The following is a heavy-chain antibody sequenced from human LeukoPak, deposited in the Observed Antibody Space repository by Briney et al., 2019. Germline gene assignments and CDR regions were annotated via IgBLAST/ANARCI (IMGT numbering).Heavy chain of an antibody. V-gene: IGHV4-59*08. CDR2: IYYSGST. CDR1: GGSISNYY. CDR3: ARLIMVRGLVLLYYFDY. J-gene: IGHJ4*02. D-gene: IGHD3-10*01. Sequence: KTSETLSLTCTVSGGSISNYYWSWIRQPPGKGLEWIGYIYYSGSTNYNPSLKSRVTISVDTSKNQFSLKLSSVTAADTAVYYCARLIMVRGLVLLYYFDYWGQGTLVTVSS.